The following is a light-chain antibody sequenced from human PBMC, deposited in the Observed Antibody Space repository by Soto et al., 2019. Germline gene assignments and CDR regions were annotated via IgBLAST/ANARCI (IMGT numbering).Light chain of an antibody. J-gene: IGLJ7*01. V-gene: IGLV2-14*01. CDR3: SSYTKTNTLVV. CDR1: SNDVGAYNY. CDR2: DVN. Sequence: QSALTQPASVSGSPGQSITISCTGTSNDVGAYNYVSWYQQPPDKAPKLLIYDVNNRPSGVSTRFSGSKSGSTASLTISGLQAEDEADYYCSSYTKTNTLVVFGGGTQLTVL.